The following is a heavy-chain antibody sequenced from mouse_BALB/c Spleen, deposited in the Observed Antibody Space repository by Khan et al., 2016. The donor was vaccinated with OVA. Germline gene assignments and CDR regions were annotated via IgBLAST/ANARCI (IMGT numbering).Heavy chain of an antibody. D-gene: IGHD4-1*01. CDR1: GFTFSSYS. CDR2: ISSGGDYT. V-gene: IGHV5-6*01. CDR3: ASPLTGAFAY. J-gene: IGHJ3*01. Sequence: EVELVESGGDLVKPGGSLKLSCAASGFTFSSYSMSWVRQTPDKRLEWVASISSGGDYTYYPDIVKGRFTISRDNAKNTLYLEMSSLKSEDTAMYYCASPLTGAFAYWGQGTLV.